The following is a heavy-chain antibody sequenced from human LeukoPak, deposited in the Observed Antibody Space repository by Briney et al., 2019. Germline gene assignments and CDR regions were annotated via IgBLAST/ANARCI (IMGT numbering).Heavy chain of an antibody. CDR1: GYTFTSYD. J-gene: IGHJ4*02. V-gene: IGHV1-8*01. D-gene: IGHD4-17*01. Sequence: GASVKVSCKASGYTFTSYDINWVRQATGQGLEWMGWMNPNSGNTGYAQKFQGRVTMTRNTSISTAYMELSSLRSEDTAVYYCARVAYGDYAFGYWGQGTPVTVSS. CDR2: MNPNSGNT. CDR3: ARVAYGDYAFGY.